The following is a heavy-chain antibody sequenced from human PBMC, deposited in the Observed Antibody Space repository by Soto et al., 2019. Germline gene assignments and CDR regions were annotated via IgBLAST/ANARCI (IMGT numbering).Heavy chain of an antibody. Sequence: EVQLLESGGGLVQPGGSLRLSCAASGFTFSSYAMSWVRQAPGKGLEWVSAISGSGGSTYYADSVKGRFTISRDNSKNTLYLQMNSLRAEDTAVYYCAKDLGAKGSDSSGPFDYWGQGPLVTVSS. V-gene: IGHV3-23*01. CDR1: GFTFSSYA. D-gene: IGHD3-22*01. CDR2: ISGSGGST. J-gene: IGHJ4*02. CDR3: AKDLGAKGSDSSGPFDY.